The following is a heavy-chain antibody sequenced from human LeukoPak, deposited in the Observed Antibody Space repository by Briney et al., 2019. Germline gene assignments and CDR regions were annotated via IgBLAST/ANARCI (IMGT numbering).Heavy chain of an antibody. D-gene: IGHD6-19*01. V-gene: IGHV3-9*01. CDR1: GFTFDDYA. Sequence: TGGSLRLSCAASGFTFDDYAMHWVRQAPGKGLEWVSGISWNSGSIGYVDSVKGRFTISRDNARNSLFLQMNSLRVEDTAVYYCAREGSDWNYYYYMDVWGKGTTVTISS. CDR3: AREGSDWNYYYYMDV. CDR2: ISWNSGSI. J-gene: IGHJ6*03.